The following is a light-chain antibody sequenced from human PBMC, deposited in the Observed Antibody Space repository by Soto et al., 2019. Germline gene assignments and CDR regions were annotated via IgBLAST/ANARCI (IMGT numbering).Light chain of an antibody. CDR3: QSYDSSHVV. CDR2: GNS. Sequence: QSVLTQPPSVSGAPGQRVTVSCTGSSSNIGAGYDVHWYQQLPGTAPKLLIYGNSNRPSGVPDRFSGSKSGTSASLAITGLQAEDEADYYCQSYDSSHVVFAGGTQLTVL. V-gene: IGLV1-40*01. J-gene: IGLJ2*01. CDR1: SSNIGAGYD.